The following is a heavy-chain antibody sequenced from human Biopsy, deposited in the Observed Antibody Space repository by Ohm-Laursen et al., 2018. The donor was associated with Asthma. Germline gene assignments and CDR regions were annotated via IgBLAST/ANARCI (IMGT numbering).Heavy chain of an antibody. V-gene: IGHV3-7*05. D-gene: IGHD3-3*01. Sequence: SLRLSCTASGFTFSSYWMSWVRQAPGKGLEWVANIKQDGSEKYYVDSVKGRFTISKDNAKNSLYLQMNSLRAEDTAVYYCARDTRPNWFDPWGQGTLVTVSS. J-gene: IGHJ5*02. CDR3: ARDTRPNWFDP. CDR2: IKQDGSEK. CDR1: GFTFSSYW.